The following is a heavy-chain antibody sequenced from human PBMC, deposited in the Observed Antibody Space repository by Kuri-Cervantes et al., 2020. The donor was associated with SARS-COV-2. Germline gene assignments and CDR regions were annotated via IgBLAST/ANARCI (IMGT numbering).Heavy chain of an antibody. CDR2: ISSSGSHI. CDR1: GFTFSDSG. J-gene: IGHJ4*02. CDR3: AREISVAGSRYFDL. V-gene: IGHV3-21*01. Sequence: GESLKISCAASGFTFSDSGMSWVRQALGKGLEWVSSISSSGSHIYYADLVEDRFTVSRDNAKNSLYLQLGSLRGEDTAVYYCAREISVAGSRYFDLWGQGALVTVSS. D-gene: IGHD6-19*01.